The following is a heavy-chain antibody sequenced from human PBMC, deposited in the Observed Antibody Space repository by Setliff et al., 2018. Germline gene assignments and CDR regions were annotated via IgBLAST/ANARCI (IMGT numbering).Heavy chain of an antibody. CDR3: ARDRGSNNSPEDFDY. CDR2: IFGSGST. CDR1: RGSINSHY. D-gene: IGHD1-1*01. V-gene: IGHV4-4*07. Sequence: LSETLSLTCTVSRGSINSHYWSWIRQPAGKGLEWIGRIFGSGSTNYNPSLKSRVTMSIDTSKNQFFLKVRSVTAADTAVYYCARDRGSNNSPEDFDYWGLGTLVTVSS. J-gene: IGHJ4*02.